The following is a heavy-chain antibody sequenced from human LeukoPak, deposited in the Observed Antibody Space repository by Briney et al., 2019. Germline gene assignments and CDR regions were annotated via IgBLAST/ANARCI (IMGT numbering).Heavy chain of an antibody. CDR3: AAASGDHLPGY. CDR2: ISSSSRTI. J-gene: IGHJ4*02. Sequence: GGSLRLSCVASGFTFSSYSMHWVRQAPGKGLEWVSKISSSSRTIYYADSVKGRFTISRDNAKNSLYLQMNSLRAEDTAVYYCAAASGDHLPGYWGQGTLVTVSS. CDR1: GFTFSSYS. D-gene: IGHD2-21*01. V-gene: IGHV3-48*01.